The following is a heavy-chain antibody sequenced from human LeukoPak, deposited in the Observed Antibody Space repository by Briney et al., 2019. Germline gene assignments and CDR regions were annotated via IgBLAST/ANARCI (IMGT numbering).Heavy chain of an antibody. Sequence: PGGSLRLSCVVSGFTVSTNYMSWVRQAPGKGLEWVSLIYSGGSTYYADSVKGRFIISRDNSKNTLYLQMNSLRAEDTAVYYCARVGQWLSYYFGYWGQGTLVTVSS. CDR1: GFTVSTNY. D-gene: IGHD6-19*01. V-gene: IGHV3-66*01. CDR3: ARVGQWLSYYFGY. CDR2: IYSGGST. J-gene: IGHJ4*02.